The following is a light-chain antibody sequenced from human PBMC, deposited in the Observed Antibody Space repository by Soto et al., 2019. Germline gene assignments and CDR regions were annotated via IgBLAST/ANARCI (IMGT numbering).Light chain of an antibody. V-gene: IGKV3-20*01. J-gene: IGKJ1*01. Sequence: IVLTRSPAILALSPGERATLSCMASQSVTNSFLAWYQQKPGQAPRLLIYGASRRATGIPDRFTGSGSGTDFTLTISRLEPEDFAVYYCQQYVSSPWAFGQGTKVDIK. CDR1: QSVTNSF. CDR3: QQYVSSPWA. CDR2: GAS.